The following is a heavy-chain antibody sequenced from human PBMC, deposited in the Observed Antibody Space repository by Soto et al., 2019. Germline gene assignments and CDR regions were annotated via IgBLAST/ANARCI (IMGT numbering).Heavy chain of an antibody. CDR2: IKRKSDGGTT. Sequence: PGGSLRLSCSASGFTFSDENMSWVRQVPGKGLEWVGRIKRKSDGGTTDYAAPVKGRFTISRDDSANTLYLQMNSLKTEDTAVYFCAVNDYLDYWGQGALVTVS. CDR3: AVNDYLDY. V-gene: IGHV3-15*01. J-gene: IGHJ4*02. CDR1: GFTFSDEN.